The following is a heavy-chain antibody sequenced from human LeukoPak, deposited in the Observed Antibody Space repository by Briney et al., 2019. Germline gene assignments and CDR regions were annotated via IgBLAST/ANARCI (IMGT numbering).Heavy chain of an antibody. D-gene: IGHD5-18*01. CDR1: GFTFSTYG. CDR3: AKAPYSPTYYFDY. CDR2: LNAGGDST. J-gene: IGHJ4*02. V-gene: IGHV3-23*01. Sequence: GGSLRLSCAASGFTFSTYGMSWVRQAPGKGLEWVSFLNAGGDSTYYADSVKGRFTISRDNSKNTLYLQMNSLRAEGTAVYYCAKAPYSPTYYFDYWGQGTLVTVSS.